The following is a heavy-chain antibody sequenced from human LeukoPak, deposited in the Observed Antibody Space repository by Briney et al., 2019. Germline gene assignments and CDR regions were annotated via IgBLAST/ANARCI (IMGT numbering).Heavy chain of an antibody. D-gene: IGHD6-13*01. CDR3: ARSYLAAANWFDP. CDR2: IYYSGST. Sequence: PSETLSLTCTVSGGSISSGGYYWSWLRQHQGKGLEWIGYIYYSGSTYYNPSLKSRVTISVDTSKNQFSLKLSSVTAADTAVYYCARSYLAAANWFDPWGQGTLVTVSS. CDR1: GGSISSGGYY. V-gene: IGHV4-31*03. J-gene: IGHJ5*02.